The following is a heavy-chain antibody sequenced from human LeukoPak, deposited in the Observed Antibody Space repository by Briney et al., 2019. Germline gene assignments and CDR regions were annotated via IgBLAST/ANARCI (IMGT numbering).Heavy chain of an antibody. V-gene: IGHV3-21*01. Sequence: GGSLRLSCTASGFTFSSYDMDWVRQAPGKGLEWVSSISSSGSYIYYADSVKGRFTISRDNAKNSLYLQMNSLRAEDTAVYYCARVSDYVGDYWGQGTLVTVSS. CDR2: ISSSGSYI. D-gene: IGHD4-17*01. CDR1: GFTFSSYD. CDR3: ARVSDYVGDY. J-gene: IGHJ4*02.